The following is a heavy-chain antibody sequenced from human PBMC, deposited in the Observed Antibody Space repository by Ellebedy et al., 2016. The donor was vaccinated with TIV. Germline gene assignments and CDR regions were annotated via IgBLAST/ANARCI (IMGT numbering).Heavy chain of an antibody. D-gene: IGHD3-3*01. J-gene: IGHJ2*01. CDR1: GFTFRSYS. CDR2: ISSSSSTI. V-gene: IGHV3-48*02. CDR3: AVLAIYWYFDL. Sequence: GESLKISCAASGFTFRSYSMNWVRQAPGKGLEWVSIISSSSSTIYYADPVNGRFTITRDNAKNSLYQQMNRLKDEDTALYYCAVLAIYWYFDLWGRGTLVTVSS.